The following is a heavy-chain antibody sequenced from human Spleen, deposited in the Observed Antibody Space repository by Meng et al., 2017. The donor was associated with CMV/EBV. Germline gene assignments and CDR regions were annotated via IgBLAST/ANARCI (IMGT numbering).Heavy chain of an antibody. J-gene: IGHJ4*02. CDR1: GGSFSGYY. CDR2: INHSGST. CDR3: ARVDIVATTYYFDY. V-gene: IGHV4-34*01. Sequence: QVQLQQWGAGLFKPWETLSLTCAVYGGSFSGYYWSWIRQPPGKGLEWIGEINHSGSTNYNPSLKSRVTISVDTSKNQFSLKLSSVTAADTAVYYCARVDIVATTYYFDYWGQGTLVTVSS. D-gene: IGHD5-12*01.